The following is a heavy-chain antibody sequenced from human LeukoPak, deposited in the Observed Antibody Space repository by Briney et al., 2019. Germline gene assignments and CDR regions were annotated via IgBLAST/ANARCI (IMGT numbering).Heavy chain of an antibody. CDR1: GGFISSGGYY. D-gene: IGHD4-17*01. Sequence: SETLSLTCTVSGGFISSGGYYWSWIRQHPGKGLEWIGYIYYSGSTYYNPSLKSRVTISVDTSKSQFSLKLSSVTAADTAVYYCASTHDYGDYVYFDYWGQGTLVTVSS. J-gene: IGHJ4*02. V-gene: IGHV4-31*03. CDR3: ASTHDYGDYVYFDY. CDR2: IYYSGST.